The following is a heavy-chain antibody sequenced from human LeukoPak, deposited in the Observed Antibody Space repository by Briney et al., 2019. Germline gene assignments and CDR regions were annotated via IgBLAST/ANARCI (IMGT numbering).Heavy chain of an antibody. V-gene: IGHV4-59*01. J-gene: IGHJ4*02. D-gene: IGHD6-13*01. CDR2: IYDSGST. CDR1: GASISSYY. CDR3: ARAHSSSWYMDY. Sequence: SETLSLTCAVAGASISSYYWSWIRQPPGKGLEWIGYIYDSGSTNYNPSLKSRVTISLDTSNNQFSLKLTSVTAADTAVYYCARAHSSSWYMDYWGQGSLVTVSS.